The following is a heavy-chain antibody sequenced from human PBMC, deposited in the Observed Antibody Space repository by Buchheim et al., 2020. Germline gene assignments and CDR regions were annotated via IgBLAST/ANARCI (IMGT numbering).Heavy chain of an antibody. CDR1: GGSVSSGPYY. V-gene: IGHV4-61*02. CDR2: IYPSGTT. J-gene: IGHJ4*01. CDR3: ARLFDS. Sequence: QVQLQESGPGLVKPSQTLSLTCTVSGGSVSSGPYYWTWIRQPAGKGLEWIGRIYPSGTTNYNPSLKSRLTISIDRSRNTFSLNLSSVTAADTAVYYCARLFDSWGQGTL.